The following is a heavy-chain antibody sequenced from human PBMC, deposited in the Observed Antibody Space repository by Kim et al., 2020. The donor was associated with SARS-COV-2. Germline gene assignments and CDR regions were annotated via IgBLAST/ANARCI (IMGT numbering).Heavy chain of an antibody. CDR2: ISWNSGTI. J-gene: IGHJ3*02. CDR1: AFNFDDYA. CDR3: AKDIVANSWTPGPPFDI. V-gene: IGHV3-9*01. D-gene: IGHD5-12*01. Sequence: GGSLRLSCAASAFNFDDYAMHWVRQVPGKGLEWVSGISWNSGTIGYVDSVKGRFTISRDNAKKSLYLQMNSLRTEDTALYYCAKDIVANSWTPGPPFDIWGQGTLVTVSS.